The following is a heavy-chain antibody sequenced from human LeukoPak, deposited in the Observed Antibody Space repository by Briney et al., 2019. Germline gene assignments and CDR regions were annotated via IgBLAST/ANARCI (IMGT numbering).Heavy chain of an antibody. CDR1: GYTFTSYD. V-gene: IGHV1-2*02. CDR2: INPNSSGT. CDR3: ARDRDGYNWYFDY. Sequence: ASVKVSCKASGYTFTSYDINWVRQATGQGLEWMGWINPNSSGTNYARKFQGRVTMTRDTSISTVYMELSRLRSDDTAVYYCARDRDGYNWYFDYWGQGTLVTVSS. J-gene: IGHJ4*02. D-gene: IGHD5-24*01.